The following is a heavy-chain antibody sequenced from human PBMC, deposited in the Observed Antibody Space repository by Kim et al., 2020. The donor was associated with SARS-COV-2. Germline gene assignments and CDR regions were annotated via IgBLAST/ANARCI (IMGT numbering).Heavy chain of an antibody. Sequence: SETLSLTCTVSGGSISSYYWSWIRQPPGKGLEWIGYIYYSGSTNYNPSLKSRVTISVDTSKNQFSLKLSSVTAADTAVYYCARQSGGDYYGSGRYQRFDYWGQGTLVTVSP. V-gene: IGHV4-59*08. D-gene: IGHD3-10*01. J-gene: IGHJ4*02. CDR3: ARQSGGDYYGSGRYQRFDY. CDR1: GGSISSYY. CDR2: IYYSGST.